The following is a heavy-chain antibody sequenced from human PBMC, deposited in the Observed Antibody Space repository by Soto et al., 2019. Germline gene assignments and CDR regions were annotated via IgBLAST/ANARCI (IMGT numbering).Heavy chain of an antibody. V-gene: IGHV5-51*01. Sequence: PGESLKISCQGSDYKFTSYWIGWVRQLPGKGLEWMGFIYPGNSETRYSPSFEGQVTISADKSISTAYLQWSSLKASDTAMYHCTRHKSVSSGWYYFDNWGQGTMVTVSS. J-gene: IGHJ4*02. CDR3: TRHKSVSSGWYYFDN. D-gene: IGHD6-19*01. CDR1: DYKFTSYW. CDR2: IYPGNSET.